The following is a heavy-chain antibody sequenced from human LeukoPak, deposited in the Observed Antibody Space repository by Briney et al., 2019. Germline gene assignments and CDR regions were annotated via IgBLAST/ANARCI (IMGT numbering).Heavy chain of an antibody. Sequence: GESLKISCKGSGYSFTNYWIAWVRQMPGKGLEWMGIIYPGDSDTRYSPSFQGQVTISADKSISTAYLQWSSLKASDTAMYYCARLSWSYYKRTYYYYGMDVWGQGTTVTVSS. CDR3: ARLSWSYYKRTYYYYGMDV. V-gene: IGHV5-51*01. CDR1: GYSFTNYW. J-gene: IGHJ6*02. CDR2: IYPGDSDT. D-gene: IGHD3-10*01.